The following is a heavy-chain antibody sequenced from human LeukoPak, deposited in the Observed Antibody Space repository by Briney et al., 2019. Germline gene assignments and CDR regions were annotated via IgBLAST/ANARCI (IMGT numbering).Heavy chain of an antibody. CDR3: VRGVGVSRFNYLDP. D-gene: IGHD1-7*01. J-gene: IGHJ5*02. CDR2: IWYDASNK. V-gene: IGHV3-33*01. CDR1: GFTFSSFG. Sequence: GASLRLSCAASGFTFSSFGMHWVREAPGKGLEWVAVIWYDASNKYYVDSVKGRFTISRDNSKNTLYLQMNSLRDDDTAVYYCVRGVGVSRFNYLDPWGQGTLVIVSS.